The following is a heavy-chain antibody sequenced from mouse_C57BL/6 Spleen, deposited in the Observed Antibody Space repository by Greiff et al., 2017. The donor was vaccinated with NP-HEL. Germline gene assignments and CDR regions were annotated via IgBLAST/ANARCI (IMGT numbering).Heavy chain of an antibody. V-gene: IGHV5-17*01. CDR1: GFTFSDYG. J-gene: IGHJ4*01. D-gene: IGHD1-1*01. Sequence: EVKLVESGGGLVKPGGSLKLSCAASGFTFSDYGMHWVRQAPEKGLEWVAYISSGSSTIYYADTVKGRFTISRDNAKNTLFLQMTSLRSEDTAMYYWARLGTTVVATEAMDYWGQGTSVTVSS. CDR3: ARLGTTVVATEAMDY. CDR2: ISSGSSTI.